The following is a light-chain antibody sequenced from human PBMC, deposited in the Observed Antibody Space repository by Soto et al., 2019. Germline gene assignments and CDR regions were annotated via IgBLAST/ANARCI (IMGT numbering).Light chain of an antibody. Sequence: QSVLTQPPSVSGAPGQRVTISCTWSSSNIGAGYDVHWYQQLPGTAPKLLIYGNSNRPSGVPDRISGSKSGTSASLAITGLQAEDEADYYCQSYDSSLSGSKVFGTGTKLTVL. J-gene: IGLJ1*01. CDR1: SSNIGAGYD. V-gene: IGLV1-40*01. CDR3: QSYDSSLSGSKV. CDR2: GNS.